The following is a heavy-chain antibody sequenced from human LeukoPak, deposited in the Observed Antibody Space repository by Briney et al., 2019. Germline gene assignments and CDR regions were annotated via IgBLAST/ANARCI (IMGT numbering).Heavy chain of an antibody. J-gene: IGHJ6*03. CDR1: GFTFSSYG. CDR2: ISYDGSNK. V-gene: IGHV3-30*18. D-gene: IGHD3-9*01. Sequence: GRSLRLSCAASGFTFSSYGMHWVRQAPGKGLEWVAVISYDGSNKYYADSVKGRFTISRDNSKNTLYLQMNSLRAEDTAVYYCAKDGNYDILTGYPPAMDVWGKGTTVTVSS. CDR3: AKDGNYDILTGYPPAMDV.